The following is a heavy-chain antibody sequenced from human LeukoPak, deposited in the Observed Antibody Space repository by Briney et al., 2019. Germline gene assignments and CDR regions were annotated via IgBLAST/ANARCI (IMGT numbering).Heavy chain of an antibody. V-gene: IGHV4-59*01. CDR2: IYYSGST. CDR3: ARTYSDSGGDCYLGY. D-gene: IGHD2-21*01. J-gene: IGHJ4*02. CDR1: GGSIRSYY. Sequence: SETLSLTCTVSGGSIRSYYRSWIRQPPGKGLEWIGYIYYSGSTNYNPSLKSRVTISVDTSKNQFSLKLSSVTAADTAVYYCARTYSDSGGDCYLGYWGQGTLVTVSS.